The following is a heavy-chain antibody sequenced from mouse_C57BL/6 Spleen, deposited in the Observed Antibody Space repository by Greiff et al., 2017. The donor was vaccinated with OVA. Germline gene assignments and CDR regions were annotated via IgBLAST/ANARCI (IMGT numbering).Heavy chain of an antibody. Sequence: VQLQQSGAELVKPGASVKISCKASGYAFSSYWMNWVKQRPGKGLEWIGQIYPGDGDTNYNGKFKGKATLTADKSSSTAYMQLSSLTSEDSAVYFCAGRGAQAPYFDYWGQGTTLTVSS. CDR1: GYAFSSYW. V-gene: IGHV1-80*01. CDR2: IYPGDGDT. D-gene: IGHD3-2*02. J-gene: IGHJ2*01. CDR3: AGRGAQAPYFDY.